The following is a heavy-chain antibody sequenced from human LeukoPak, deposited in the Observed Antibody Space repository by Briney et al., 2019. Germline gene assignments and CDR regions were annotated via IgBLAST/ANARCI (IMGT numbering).Heavy chain of an antibody. J-gene: IGHJ4*02. CDR1: GFTFSSYW. CDR2: INTDGSHT. V-gene: IGHV3-74*01. CDR3: LKAPSSGYYPTFGY. Sequence: PGGSLRLSCVASGFTFSSYWMHWVRQTPGKGLVWVSRINTDGSHTDYADSVKGRFTVSRDNAKNTLYLQVNSLRAEDTAVYYCLKAPSSGYYPTFGYWGQGTLVTVSS. D-gene: IGHD3-22*01.